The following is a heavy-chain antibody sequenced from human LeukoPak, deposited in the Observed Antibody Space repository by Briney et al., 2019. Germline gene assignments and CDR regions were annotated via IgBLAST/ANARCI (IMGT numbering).Heavy chain of an antibody. CDR2: ISGSGGST. V-gene: IGHV3-23*01. D-gene: IGHD3-10*01. CDR3: ARNDVHYYPTGSYYTPNWFDP. J-gene: IGHJ5*02. Sequence: GGSLRLSCAASGFTFSSYAMSWVRQAPGKGLEWVSAISGSGGSTYYADSVKGRFTISRDNSKNTLYLQMNSLRAEDTAVYYCARNDVHYYPTGSYYTPNWFDPWGQGTLVTVSS. CDR1: GFTFSSYA.